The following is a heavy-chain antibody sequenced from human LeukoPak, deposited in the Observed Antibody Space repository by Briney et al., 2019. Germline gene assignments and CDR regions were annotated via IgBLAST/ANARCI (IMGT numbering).Heavy chain of an antibody. V-gene: IGHV4-30-2*01. CDR2: IYHSGST. CDR3: ARVNYEILTGYPVHYMDV. J-gene: IGHJ6*03. Sequence: PSQTLSLTCTVSGGSISSGGYYWSWIRQPPGKGLEWIGYIYHSGSTYYNPSLKSRVTISADRSKNQFSLKLSSVTAADTAVYYCARVNYEILTGYPVHYMDVWGKGTTVTVSS. CDR1: GGSISSGGYY. D-gene: IGHD3-9*01.